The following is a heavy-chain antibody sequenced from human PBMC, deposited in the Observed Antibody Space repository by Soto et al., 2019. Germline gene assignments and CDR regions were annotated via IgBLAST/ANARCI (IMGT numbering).Heavy chain of an antibody. V-gene: IGHV4-31*03. CDR3: VGYYDSSGYTPRTFDS. CDR2: IYYSGST. D-gene: IGHD3-22*01. Sequence: SETLSLTCTVSGGSISSGGYYWSWIRQHPGKGLEWIGYIYYSGSTYYNPSLKSRVTISVDTSKNQFSLKLSSVTAADTAVYYCVGYYDSSGYTPRTFDSWGQGIRVTVAS. CDR1: GGSISSGGYY. J-gene: IGHJ3*02.